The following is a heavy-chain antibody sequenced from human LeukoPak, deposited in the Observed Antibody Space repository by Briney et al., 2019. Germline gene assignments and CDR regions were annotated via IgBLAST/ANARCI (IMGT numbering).Heavy chain of an antibody. Sequence: PSETLSLTCTVSGGSIGTYYWSWIRQPPGRGLEWIGYTYYSGSTNYNPSLKSRVTISVDTPKNRFSLKLSSVTAADTAVYYCARVQYYDYVWGSPGVAFDIWGQGTMVTVSS. J-gene: IGHJ3*02. CDR1: GGSIGTYY. CDR2: TYYSGST. V-gene: IGHV4-59*12. CDR3: ARVQYYDYVWGSPGVAFDI. D-gene: IGHD3-16*01.